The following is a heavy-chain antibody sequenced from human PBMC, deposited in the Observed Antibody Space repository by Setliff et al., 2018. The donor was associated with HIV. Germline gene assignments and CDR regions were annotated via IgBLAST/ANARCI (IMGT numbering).Heavy chain of an antibody. J-gene: IGHJ4*02. CDR2: IYHSGST. CDR1: GYSMSSGYY. CDR3: AREVAVLDY. Sequence: PSETLSLTCGVSGYSMSSGYYWGWIRQPPGKGLEWIGSIYHSGSTFYNPSLRSRVTISVDTSQDQFSLRLSSVTAADTAVYYCAREVAVLDYWGQGTLVTVSS. D-gene: IGHD2-15*01. V-gene: IGHV4-38-2*02.